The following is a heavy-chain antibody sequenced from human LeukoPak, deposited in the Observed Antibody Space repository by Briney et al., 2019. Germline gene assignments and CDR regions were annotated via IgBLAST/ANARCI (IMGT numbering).Heavy chain of an antibody. V-gene: IGHV3-33*01. D-gene: IGHD2-2*01. J-gene: IGHJ5*02. CDR3: ARELVPAAILGWFDP. CDR2: IWYDGSNK. Sequence: GRSLRLSCAASGFTFSSYGMHWVRQAPGKGLEWVAVIWYDGSNKYYADSVKGRFTISRDNSKNTLYLQMNSLRAEDTAVYYCARELVPAAILGWFDPWGQGTLVTVSS. CDR1: GFTFSSYG.